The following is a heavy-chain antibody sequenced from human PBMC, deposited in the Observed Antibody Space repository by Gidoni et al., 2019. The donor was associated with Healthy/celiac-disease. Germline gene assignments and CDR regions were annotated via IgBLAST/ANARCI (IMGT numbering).Heavy chain of an antibody. CDR1: GFPFSSYW. J-gene: IGHJ5*02. Sequence: EVQLVESGGGLVQPGGSLRLSCAAPGFPFSSYWMHWVPQPPGKGLVWVSRINSDGSSTSYADSVKGRFTISRDNAKNTLYLQMNSLRAEDTAVYYCAREAVAGTFIWFDPWGQGTLVTVSS. CDR2: INSDGSST. D-gene: IGHD6-19*01. V-gene: IGHV3-74*01. CDR3: AREAVAGTFIWFDP.